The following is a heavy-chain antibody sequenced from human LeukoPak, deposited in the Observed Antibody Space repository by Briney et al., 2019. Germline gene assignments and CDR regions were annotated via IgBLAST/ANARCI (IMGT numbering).Heavy chain of an antibody. CDR1: GGSISSYY. J-gene: IGHJ4*02. CDR3: ARGQSWSYFDY. CDR2: IYYSGST. V-gene: IGHV4-59*01. Sequence: NPSETLSLTCTVSGGSISSYYWSWIRQPPGKGLEWIGYIYYSGSTNYNPSLKSRVSISVDTSKNQFSLKLSSVTAADTAVYYCARGQSWSYFDYWGQGTLVTVSS. D-gene: IGHD6-13*01.